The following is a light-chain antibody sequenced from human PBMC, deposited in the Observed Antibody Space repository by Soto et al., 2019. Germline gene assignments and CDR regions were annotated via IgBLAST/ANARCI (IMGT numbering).Light chain of an antibody. CDR1: QAIGND. CDR3: QQYNSYSGT. CDR2: AAS. Sequence: AIQMTQSPSSLSASVGDRVTITCRASQAIGNDLGWYQQIPGKAPKLLIYAASRLHSGVPSKFSGSGSGSDFTLTISSLQPEDFATYYCQQYNSYSGTFGQGTKVEIK. J-gene: IGKJ1*01. V-gene: IGKV1-6*01.